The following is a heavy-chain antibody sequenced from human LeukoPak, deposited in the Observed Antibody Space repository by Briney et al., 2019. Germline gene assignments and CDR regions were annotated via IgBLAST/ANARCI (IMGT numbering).Heavy chain of an antibody. V-gene: IGHV3-9*01. CDR2: ISWNSGSI. CDR3: AKDILRTVTTLLPDY. CDR1: GFTFDDYA. Sequence: GGSLRLSCAASGFTFDDYAMHWVRQAPGKGLEWVSGISWNSGSIGYADSVKGRFTISRDNAKNSLYLQMDGLRAEDTALYYCAKDILRTVTTLLPDYWGQGTLVTVSS. J-gene: IGHJ4*02. D-gene: IGHD4-17*01.